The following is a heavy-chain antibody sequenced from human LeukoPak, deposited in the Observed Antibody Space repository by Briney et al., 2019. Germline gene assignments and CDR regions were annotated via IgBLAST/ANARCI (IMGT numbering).Heavy chain of an antibody. Sequence: GGSLRLSCSASGFTFSSYAMHWVRQAPGKGLEYVSAISSNGGSTYYADSVKGRFTVSRDNSKNTLYLQMSSLRAEDTAVYYCVKPQPGGGFDYWGQGTLVTVSS. J-gene: IGHJ4*02. CDR3: VKPQPGGGFDY. CDR2: ISSNGGST. V-gene: IGHV3-64D*09. D-gene: IGHD1-14*01. CDR1: GFTFSSYA.